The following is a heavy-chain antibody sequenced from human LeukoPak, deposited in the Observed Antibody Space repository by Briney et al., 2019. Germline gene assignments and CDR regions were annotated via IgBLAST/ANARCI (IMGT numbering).Heavy chain of an antibody. Sequence: ASVKVSCKASGYTFTSYGISWVRQAPGHGLEWMGWISAYNGNTNYAQKLQGRVTMTTDTSTSTAYMELRSLRSDDTAVYYCAREGDGYNHDNWFDPWGQGTLVTVSS. V-gene: IGHV1-18*01. CDR3: AREGDGYNHDNWFDP. J-gene: IGHJ5*02. D-gene: IGHD5-24*01. CDR2: ISAYNGNT. CDR1: GYTFTSYG.